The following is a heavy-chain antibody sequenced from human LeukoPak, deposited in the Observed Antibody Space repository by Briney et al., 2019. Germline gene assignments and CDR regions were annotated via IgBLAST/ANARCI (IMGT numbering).Heavy chain of an antibody. CDR3: AKVGGSGWYAFDY. Sequence: GGSLRLSCAASGFTFSSYAMSWFRQAPGKGLEWVSIIYSGGSTYYADSVKGRFTISRDNSKNTLYLQMNSLRAEDTAVYYCAKVGGSGWYAFDYWGQGTLVTVSS. J-gene: IGHJ4*02. CDR2: IYSGGST. CDR1: GFTFSSYA. D-gene: IGHD6-19*01. V-gene: IGHV3-23*03.